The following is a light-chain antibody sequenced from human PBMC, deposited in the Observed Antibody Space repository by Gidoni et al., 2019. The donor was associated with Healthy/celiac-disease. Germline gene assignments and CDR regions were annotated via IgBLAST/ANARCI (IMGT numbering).Light chain of an antibody. CDR2: GAS. CDR1: QSVSSRY. Sequence: EIVLTKSTGTLSLSPGERATLSCSDSQSVSSRYLACYQHKPCQAPRLLIYGASSRATVIPDRFSGSGSGTDFTLTISILDPEYFAVYYVQQYGSPLLLTFGAETKVEIK. CDR3: QQYGSPLLLT. J-gene: IGKJ4*01. V-gene: IGKV3-20*01.